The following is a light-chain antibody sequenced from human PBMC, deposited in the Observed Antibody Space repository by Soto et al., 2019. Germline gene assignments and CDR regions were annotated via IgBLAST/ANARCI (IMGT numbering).Light chain of an antibody. V-gene: IGKV3-15*01. J-gene: IGKJ2*01. Sequence: EIVVTQFPAILSLSPGERATLSCRTSQSVDINLAWFQQRPGQAPRLLIYGASTRATGIPARFSGSGSGTDFTLIISSLQSEDFAVYYCQQYHYWYTFGQGTEQEIK. CDR3: QQYHYWYT. CDR2: GAS. CDR1: QSVDIN.